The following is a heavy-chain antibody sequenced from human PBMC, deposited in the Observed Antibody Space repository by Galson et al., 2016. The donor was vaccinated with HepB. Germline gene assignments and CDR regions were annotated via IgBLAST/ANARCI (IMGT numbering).Heavy chain of an antibody. Sequence: SLRLSCAVSGFSFSDFWMAWVRQAPGKGLEWVSSISGTSTYIYYSDSVRGRFTISRDNAKSSLYLHMSSLRAEDTAVYYCATSGGGYHFYYDYWGQGTLVTVSS. CDR3: ATSGGGYHFYYDY. J-gene: IGHJ4*02. D-gene: IGHD2-21*02. V-gene: IGHV3-21*01. CDR2: ISGTSTYI. CDR1: GFSFSDFW.